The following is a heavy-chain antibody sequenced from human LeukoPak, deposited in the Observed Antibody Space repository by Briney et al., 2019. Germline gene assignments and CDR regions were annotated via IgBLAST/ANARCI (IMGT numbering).Heavy chain of an antibody. Sequence: SETLSLTCTVSGASISSYYWSWIRQPPGKGLEWIGYIYYSGSTNYNPSLKSRVTISVDTSTNQFSLKLSSVTAADTAVCYCAREIGRDYFDYWGQGTLVTVSS. J-gene: IGHJ4*02. CDR2: IYYSGST. CDR3: AREIGRDYFDY. CDR1: GASISSYY. D-gene: IGHD1-26*01. V-gene: IGHV4-59*01.